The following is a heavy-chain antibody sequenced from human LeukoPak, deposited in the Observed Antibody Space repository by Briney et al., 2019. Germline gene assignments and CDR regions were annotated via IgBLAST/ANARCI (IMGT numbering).Heavy chain of an antibody. Sequence: ASVKVSCKTSGYTFSNFGINWVRQAPGQGLEWMGWISGNNDNPNYGQKFQGRFTVTTDSSTSTAYMELRNLRFDDTAVYYFARDGTSTDDYWGQGTLATVSS. V-gene: IGHV1-18*01. D-gene: IGHD2-2*01. CDR2: ISGNNDNP. J-gene: IGHJ4*02. CDR1: GYTFSNFG. CDR3: ARDGTSTDDY.